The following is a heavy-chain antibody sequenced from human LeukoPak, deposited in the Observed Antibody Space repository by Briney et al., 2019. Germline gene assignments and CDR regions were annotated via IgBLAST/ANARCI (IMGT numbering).Heavy chain of an antibody. Sequence: GGSLRLSCAASGVNFSSYSMNWVRQAPGKGLEWVSSISSSSSYIYYADSVKGRFTISRDNAKNSLYLQMNSLRAEDTAVYYCARVRAPRYDPDNLYYFDYWGQGTLVTVSS. CDR3: ARVRAPRYDPDNLYYFDY. CDR2: ISSSSSYI. CDR1: GVNFSSYS. D-gene: IGHD3-3*01. J-gene: IGHJ4*02. V-gene: IGHV3-21*01.